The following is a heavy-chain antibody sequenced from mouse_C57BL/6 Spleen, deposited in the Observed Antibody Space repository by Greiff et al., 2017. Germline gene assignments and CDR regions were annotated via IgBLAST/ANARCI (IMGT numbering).Heavy chain of an antibody. V-gene: IGHV1-55*01. CDR3: VLGPSYDYDDGAYAMDY. CDR1: GYTFTSYW. J-gene: IGHJ4*01. Sequence: QVQLQQPGAELVKPGASVKMSCKASGYTFTSYWITWVKQRPGQGLEWIGDIYPGSGSTNYNEKFKSKATLTVDTSSSTAYMQLSSLTSEDSAVYYCVLGPSYDYDDGAYAMDYWGQGTSGTVS. CDR2: IYPGSGST. D-gene: IGHD2-4*01.